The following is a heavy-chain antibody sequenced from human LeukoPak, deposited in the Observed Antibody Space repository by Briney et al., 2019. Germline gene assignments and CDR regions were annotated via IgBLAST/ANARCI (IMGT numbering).Heavy chain of an antibody. CDR3: ARDYSRYGDYVSFDY. D-gene: IGHD4-17*01. CDR2: IIPIFGIA. V-gene: IGHV1-69*04. Sequence: SVKVSCKASGGTFSSYAISWVRQAPGQGLEWMGRIIPIFGIANYAQKFQGRVTITADKSTSTAYMELSRLISEDTAVYYCARDYSRYGDYVSFDYWGQGTLVTVSS. CDR1: GGTFSSYA. J-gene: IGHJ4*02.